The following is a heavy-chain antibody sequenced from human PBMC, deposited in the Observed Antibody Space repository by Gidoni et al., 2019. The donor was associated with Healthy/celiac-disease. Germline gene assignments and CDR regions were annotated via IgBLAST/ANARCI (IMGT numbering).Heavy chain of an antibody. Sequence: QVQLQQWGAGLLQPSEPLSLTCAVDGGSSSGYYWSWIRQPPGKGLEWIGEIHHSGSTNYNPSLNSRVTISVDTFKNQFSLKLSSVTAADTAVYYCARVSVDCSGGSCYSADAFDIWGQGTMVTVSS. CDR2: IHHSGST. CDR1: GGSSSGYY. J-gene: IGHJ3*02. CDR3: ARVSVDCSGGSCYSADAFDI. V-gene: IGHV4-34*01. D-gene: IGHD2-15*01.